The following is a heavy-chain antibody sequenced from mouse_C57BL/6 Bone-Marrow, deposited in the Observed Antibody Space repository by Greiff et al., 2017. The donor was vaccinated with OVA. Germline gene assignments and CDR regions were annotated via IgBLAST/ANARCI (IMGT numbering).Heavy chain of an antibody. CDR3: ARHIPLDSSGPAWFAY. Sequence: DVKLVESGGGLVQPGESLKLSCESNEYEFPSHDMSWVRKTPEKRLELVAAINSDGGSTYYPDTMERRFIISRDNTKKTLYLQMSSLRSEDTALYYCARHIPLDSSGPAWFAYWGQGTLVTVSA. V-gene: IGHV5-2*01. J-gene: IGHJ3*01. CDR2: INSDGGST. CDR1: EYEFPSHD. D-gene: IGHD3-2*02.